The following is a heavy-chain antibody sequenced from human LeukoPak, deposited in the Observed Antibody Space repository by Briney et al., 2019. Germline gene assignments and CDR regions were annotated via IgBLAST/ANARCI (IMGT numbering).Heavy chain of an antibody. CDR1: GFTYGNYL. V-gene: IGHV3-74*01. D-gene: IGHD1-26*01. CDR3: VRGASGGHYVIDY. CDR2: ISPDGRST. J-gene: IGHJ4*02. Sequence: GGSLRLSCAVSGFTYGNYLMHWVRQAPGKGLVWVSRISPDGRSTNYADFVKGRFTVSRDNAMNTVYLQMNSLRTGDTAVYYCVRGASGGHYVIDYWGQGTLVTVSS.